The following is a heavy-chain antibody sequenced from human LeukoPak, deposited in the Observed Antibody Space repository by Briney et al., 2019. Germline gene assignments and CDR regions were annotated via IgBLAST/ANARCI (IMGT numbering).Heavy chain of an antibody. J-gene: IGHJ4*02. CDR3: ARERYYSDSSGYLFY. D-gene: IGHD3-22*01. CDR1: GYTFTAYY. Sequence: ASVKVSCKASGYTFTAYYIHWVRQAPGQGLEWMGWINPNSGGTNYAQKFQGRDTMTRDTSISTAYMELSRLRSDDTAVYYCARERYYSDSSGYLFYWGQGTLVTVSS. CDR2: INPNSGGT. V-gene: IGHV1-2*02.